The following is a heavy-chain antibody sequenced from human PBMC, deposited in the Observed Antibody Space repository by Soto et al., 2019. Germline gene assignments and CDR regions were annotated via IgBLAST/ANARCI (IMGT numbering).Heavy chain of an antibody. Sequence: VQLVESGGGVVQPGRSLRLSCAASGSTFSNYGMHWVRQAPGKGPEWVAVIWYDGSNKYYGESVKGRFSISRDNSKNTLYLDINSLGTEDTAVYYCARDGGSHGPSYFDSWGQGSLVIVSS. J-gene: IGHJ4*02. CDR3: ARDGGSHGPSYFDS. D-gene: IGHD3-16*01. V-gene: IGHV3-33*01. CDR1: GSTFSNYG. CDR2: IWYDGSNK.